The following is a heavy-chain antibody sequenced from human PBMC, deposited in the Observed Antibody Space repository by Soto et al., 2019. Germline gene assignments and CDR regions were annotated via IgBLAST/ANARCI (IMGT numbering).Heavy chain of an antibody. CDR1: GGTFSSYA. CDR3: ATSYYDFWSGPEPDAFDS. CDR2: IIPIFGTA. V-gene: IGHV1-69*13. D-gene: IGHD3-3*01. Sequence: SVKVSCKASGGTFSSYAISWVRQAPGQGLEWMGGIIPIFGTANYAQKFQGRVTITADESTSTAYMELSSLRSEDTAVYYCATSYYDFWSGPEPDAFDSWGQGTMVTVSS. J-gene: IGHJ3*02.